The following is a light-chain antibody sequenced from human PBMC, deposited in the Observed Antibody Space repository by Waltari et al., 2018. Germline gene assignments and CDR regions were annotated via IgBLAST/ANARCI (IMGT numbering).Light chain of an antibody. Sequence: QSVLTQPPSASGTPGQRVTISCSGSSSNIDRTPVNWYQQHPGTAPRLLIHTDNQRPSAVPDRFSGSRSGTSASLAISGLQSDDEAHYYCGAWDGSLNGYVFGTGTKVTVL. J-gene: IGLJ1*01. CDR3: GAWDGSLNGYV. V-gene: IGLV1-44*01. CDR1: SSNIDRTP. CDR2: TDN.